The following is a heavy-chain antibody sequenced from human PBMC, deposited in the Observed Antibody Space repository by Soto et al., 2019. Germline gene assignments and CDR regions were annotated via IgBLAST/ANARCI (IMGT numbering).Heavy chain of an antibody. CDR2: IKQDGSEK. V-gene: IGHV3-7*03. D-gene: IGHD6-13*01. J-gene: IGHJ4*02. CDR1: GFTFSSYW. Sequence: GSLRLSCAASGFTFSSYWMSWVRQAPGKGLEWVANIKQDGSEKYYVDSVKGRFTISRDNAKNSLYLQMNSLRAEDTAVYYCARFTQYSSSWFDYWGQGTLVTVSS. CDR3: ARFTQYSSSWFDY.